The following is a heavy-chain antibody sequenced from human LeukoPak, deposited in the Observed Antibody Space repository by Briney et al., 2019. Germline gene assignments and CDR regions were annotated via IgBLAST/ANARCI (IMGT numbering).Heavy chain of an antibody. V-gene: IGHV3-30*01. CDR3: ARGGTSVVPAAIFYFDY. CDR2: ISYDGSNK. Sequence: PGRSLRLSCAASGFTFSSYAMHWVRQAPGKGLEWVAVISYDGSNKYYADSVKGRFTISRDNSKNTLYLQMNSLRAEDTAVYYCARGGTSVVPAAIFYFDYWGQGTLVTVSS. J-gene: IGHJ4*02. CDR1: GFTFSSYA. D-gene: IGHD2-2*01.